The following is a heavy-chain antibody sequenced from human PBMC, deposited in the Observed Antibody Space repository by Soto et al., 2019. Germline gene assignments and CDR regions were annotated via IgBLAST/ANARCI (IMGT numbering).Heavy chain of an antibody. J-gene: IGHJ4*02. D-gene: IGHD2-15*01. V-gene: IGHV3-23*01. Sequence: EVQLLESGGGLVQPGGSLRLSCAASGFTFSTYAMSWVRQAPGKGLEWVSTISGSGDSTYYADSVKGRFTISRDNSKSTLYLQMNSLRAEDTAIYYCAKVLCSGDSCYIYYFDYCGQGTLVTVSS. CDR2: ISGSGDST. CDR1: GFTFSTYA. CDR3: AKVLCSGDSCYIYYFDY.